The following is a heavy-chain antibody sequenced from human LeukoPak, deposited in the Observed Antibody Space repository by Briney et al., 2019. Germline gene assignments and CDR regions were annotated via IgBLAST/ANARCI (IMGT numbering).Heavy chain of an antibody. CDR3: ARVYYYGSGVPYYYGMDV. D-gene: IGHD3-10*01. Sequence: GRSLRLSCAASGFTFDDYAMHWVRQAPGKGLEWVSGISWNSGSIGYADSVKGRFTISRDNAKNSLYLQMNSLRAEDTAVYYCARVYYYGSGVPYYYGMDVWGQGTTVTVSS. V-gene: IGHV3-9*01. CDR1: GFTFDDYA. CDR2: ISWNSGSI. J-gene: IGHJ6*02.